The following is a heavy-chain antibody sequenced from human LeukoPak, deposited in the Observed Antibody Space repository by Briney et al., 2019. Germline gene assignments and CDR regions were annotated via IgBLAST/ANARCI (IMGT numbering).Heavy chain of an antibody. CDR2: ISYDGSNK. Sequence: GGSLRLSCAASGFTFSSYAMHWVRQAPGKGLEWVAVISYDGSNKYYADSVKGRFTISRNNSKNTLYLQMNSLRAEDTAVYYCAKAPGLYSSSWYANNWFDPWGQGTLVTVSS. CDR1: GFTFSSYA. CDR3: AKAPGLYSSSWYANNWFDP. J-gene: IGHJ5*02. V-gene: IGHV3-30*04. D-gene: IGHD6-13*01.